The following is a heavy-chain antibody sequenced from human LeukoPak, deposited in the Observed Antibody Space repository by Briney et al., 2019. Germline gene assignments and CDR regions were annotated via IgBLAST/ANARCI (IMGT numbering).Heavy chain of an antibody. J-gene: IGHJ3*02. CDR2: ISHSGST. D-gene: IGHD2-15*01. V-gene: IGHV4-34*01. CDR1: GGSFSGYY. CDR3: ARYCSGGSCYCHDAFDI. Sequence: SETLSLTCAVYGGSFSGYYWSWLRQPPGKGLEWIGEISHSGSTNYNPSLKSRLTISVDTSKNQFSLILTSVTAADTAVYYCARYCSGGSCYCHDAFDIWGQGTMVTVSS.